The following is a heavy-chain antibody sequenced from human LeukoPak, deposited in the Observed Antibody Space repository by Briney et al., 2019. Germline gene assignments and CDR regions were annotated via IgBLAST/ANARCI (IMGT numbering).Heavy chain of an antibody. CDR2: ISYDGSNK. D-gene: IGHD3-3*01. Sequence: GGSLRLSCAASGFTFSSYAMHWVRQAPGKGLEWVAVISYDGSNKYYADSVKGRFTISRGNSKNTLYLQMNSLRAEDTAVYYCARVASRITIFGVVNVWGQGTLVTVSS. CDR1: GFTFSSYA. CDR3: ARVASRITIFGVVNV. V-gene: IGHV3-30-3*01. J-gene: IGHJ4*02.